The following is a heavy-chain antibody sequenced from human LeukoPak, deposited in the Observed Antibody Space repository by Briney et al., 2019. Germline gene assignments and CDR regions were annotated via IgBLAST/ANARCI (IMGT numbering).Heavy chain of an antibody. J-gene: IGHJ5*02. V-gene: IGHV3-9*01. Sequence: PGGSLRLSCAASGFTFDDYAMHWVRQAPGKGLEWVSGISWNSGSLDYADSVKGRFTISRDNAKNSLYLQMTNLRAEDTAVYYCARDSRQQRFLYWDWFDPWGQGTRVSVSS. CDR1: GFTFDDYA. CDR3: ARDSRQQRFLYWDWFDP. D-gene: IGHD2/OR15-2a*01. CDR2: ISWNSGSL.